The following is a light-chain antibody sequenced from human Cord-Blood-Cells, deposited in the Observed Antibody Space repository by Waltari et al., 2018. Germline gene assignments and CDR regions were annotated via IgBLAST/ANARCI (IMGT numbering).Light chain of an antibody. V-gene: IGLV1-44*01. CDR1: SSNIGSNT. CDR2: SNN. Sequence: QSVLTQPPSASGTPGQRVTISCSGSSSNIGSNTVNWYQQLPGTAPKLLLYSNNHRPSGVPARFSGSKSGTSASLAISGLQSEDEADYYCAAWDDSLNGWVFGGGTKLTVL. J-gene: IGLJ3*02. CDR3: AAWDDSLNGWV.